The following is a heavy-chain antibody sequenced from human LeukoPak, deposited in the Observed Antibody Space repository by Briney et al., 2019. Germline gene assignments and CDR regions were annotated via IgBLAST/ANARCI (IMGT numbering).Heavy chain of an antibody. J-gene: IGHJ5*02. CDR1: GCSISSSSYY. Sequence: SETLSLTCTVSGCSISSSSYYWGWIRQPPGKGLEWIGSIYYSGSTYYNPSLKSRVNMSADTSKNQLSLKLSSVTAADTAVYYCARPYYYDSRIDPWGQGILVTVSS. V-gene: IGHV4-39*07. D-gene: IGHD3-22*01. CDR3: ARPYYYDSRIDP. CDR2: IYYSGST.